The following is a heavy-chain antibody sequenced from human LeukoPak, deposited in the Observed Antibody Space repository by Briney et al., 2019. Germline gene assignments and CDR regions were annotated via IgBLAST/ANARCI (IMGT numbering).Heavy chain of an antibody. Sequence: GGSLRLSCAASGFTLSSYWMSWVRQAPGKGLEWVANIKQDGSEKYYVDSVKGRFTITRDNAKNSLYLQMNSLRAEDTAVCYCARGASSSGFVYWGQGTQVTVSS. CDR3: ARGASSSGFVY. CDR2: IKQDGSEK. V-gene: IGHV3-7*01. D-gene: IGHD3-22*01. CDR1: GFTLSSYW. J-gene: IGHJ4*02.